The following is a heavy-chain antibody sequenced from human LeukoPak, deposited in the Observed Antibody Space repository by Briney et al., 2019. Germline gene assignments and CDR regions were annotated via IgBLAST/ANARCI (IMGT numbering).Heavy chain of an antibody. CDR2: ISYDGSNK. CDR1: GFTFSSYA. J-gene: IGHJ6*03. D-gene: IGHD1-26*01. Sequence: GGSLRLSCAASGFTFSSYAMHWVRQAPGKGLEWVAVISYDGSNKYYADSVKGRFTISRDNSKNTLYLQMNSLRADDTAVYYCARGQRAHVEWYYYMDVWGKGTTVTVSS. V-gene: IGHV3-30*04. CDR3: ARGQRAHVEWYYYMDV.